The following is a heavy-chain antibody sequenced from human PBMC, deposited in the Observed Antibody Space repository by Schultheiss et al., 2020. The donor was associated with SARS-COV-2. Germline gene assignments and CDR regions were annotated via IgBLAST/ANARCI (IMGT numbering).Heavy chain of an antibody. CDR3: ALMGNDIRQMQDDY. CDR1: GGSISSSSYY. V-gene: IGHV4-39*01. CDR2: IYYSGST. D-gene: IGHD2-8*01. J-gene: IGHJ4*02. Sequence: SETLSLTCTVSGGSISSSSYYWGWIRQPPGKGLEWIGSIYYSGSTYYNPSLKSRVTISVDTSKNQFSLKLSSVTAADTAVYYCALMGNDIRQMQDDYWGQGTLVTVSS.